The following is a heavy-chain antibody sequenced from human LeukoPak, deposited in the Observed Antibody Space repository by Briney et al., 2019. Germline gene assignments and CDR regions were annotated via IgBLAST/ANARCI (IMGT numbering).Heavy chain of an antibody. CDR1: GYTFTSYY. CDR2: INPSGGST. J-gene: IGHJ6*02. D-gene: IGHD6-19*01. CDR3: ARDVAVDGTDSYYYGMDV. Sequence: ASVKVSCKASGYTFTSYYMHWVRQAPGQGLEWMGIINPSGGSTSYAQKFQGRVTMTRDTSTSTVYMELSSLRSEDTAVYYCARDVAVDGTDSYYYGMDVWGQGTTVTVSS. V-gene: IGHV1-46*01.